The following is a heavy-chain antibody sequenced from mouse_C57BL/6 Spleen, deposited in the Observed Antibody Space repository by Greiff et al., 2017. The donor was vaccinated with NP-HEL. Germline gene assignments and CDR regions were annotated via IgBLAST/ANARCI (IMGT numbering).Heavy chain of an antibody. CDR1: GYTFTSYW. V-gene: IGHV1-61*01. J-gene: IGHJ2*01. CDR2: IYPSDSET. D-gene: IGHD3-1*01. CDR3: ARSARDYFDY. Sequence: QVQLKQPGAELVRPGSSVKLSCKASGYTFTSYWMDWVKQRPGQGLEWIGNIYPSDSETHYNQKFKDKATLTVDKSSSTAYMQLSSLTSEDSAVYYCARSARDYFDYWGQGTTLTVSS.